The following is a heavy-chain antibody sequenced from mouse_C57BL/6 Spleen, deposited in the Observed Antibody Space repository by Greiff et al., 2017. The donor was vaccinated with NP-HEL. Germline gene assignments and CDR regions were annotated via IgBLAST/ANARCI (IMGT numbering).Heavy chain of an antibody. CDR2: ISGGSSTI. V-gene: IGHV5-17*01. J-gene: IGHJ2*01. D-gene: IGHD2-5*01. CDR1: GFTFSDYG. Sequence: EVHLVESGGGLVKPGGSLKLSCAASGFTFSDYGMHWVRQAPEKGLEWVAYISGGSSTIYYADTVKGRFTISRDNAKNTLFLQMTSLRSEDTAMYYCARVYSNLGFDYWGQGTTLTVSS. CDR3: ARVYSNLGFDY.